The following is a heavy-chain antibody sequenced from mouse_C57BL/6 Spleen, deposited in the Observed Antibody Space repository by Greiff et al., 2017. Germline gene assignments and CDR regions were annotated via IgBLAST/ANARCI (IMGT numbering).Heavy chain of an antibody. CDR1: GYAFSSYW. CDR2: IYPGDGDT. CDR3: ARFEDPYNSSSLLNFDY. V-gene: IGHV1-80*01. Sequence: QVQLQQSGAELVKPGASVKISCKASGYAFSSYWMNWVKQRPGKGLEWIGQIYPGDGDTNYNGKFKGKATLTADTSSSTAYMQLSSLTSEHSAVYCCARFEDPYNSSSLLNFDYWGQGTPLTVSS. J-gene: IGHJ2*01. D-gene: IGHD1-1*01.